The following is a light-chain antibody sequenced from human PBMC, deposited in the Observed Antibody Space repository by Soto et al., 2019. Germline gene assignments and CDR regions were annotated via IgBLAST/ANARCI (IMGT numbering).Light chain of an antibody. CDR2: DAS. Sequence: EIVLTQSPATLSLSPGGRATLSCRASQSLGIYLAWYQQKLGQPPRLLIYDASNRATGIPARFSGSGSGTDFTLTIPSLEPEDSAVYFCQHRSDSWTFGQGTKVEIK. CDR3: QHRSDSWT. CDR1: QSLGIY. V-gene: IGKV3-11*01. J-gene: IGKJ1*01.